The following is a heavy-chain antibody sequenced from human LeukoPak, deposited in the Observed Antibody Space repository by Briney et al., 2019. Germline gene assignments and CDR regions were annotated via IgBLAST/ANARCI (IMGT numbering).Heavy chain of an antibody. Sequence: SETLSLTCTVSGGSISSYYWSWIRQPPGKGLVWIGYIYYSGSTNYNPSLKSRVTISVDTSKNQFSLKLSSVTAADTAVYYCARANLWPSYYFDYWGQGTLVTVSS. CDR3: ARANLWPSYYFDY. CDR2: IYYSGST. CDR1: GGSISSYY. J-gene: IGHJ4*02. D-gene: IGHD3-10*01. V-gene: IGHV4-59*01.